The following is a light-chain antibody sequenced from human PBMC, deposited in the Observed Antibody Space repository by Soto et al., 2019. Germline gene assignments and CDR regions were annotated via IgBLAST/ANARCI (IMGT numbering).Light chain of an antibody. CDR3: CSYAGSSVV. V-gene: IGLV2-11*01. Sequence: QSALTQPRSVSGSPGQAVTISCTGTSSDVGGYNYVSWYQQHPGKAPKLMIYDVSKRPSRVPDRFSGSKSGNTASLTISGLQAEDEAEYSCCSYAGSSVVFGGGTKLTVL. J-gene: IGLJ2*01. CDR1: SSDVGGYNY. CDR2: DVS.